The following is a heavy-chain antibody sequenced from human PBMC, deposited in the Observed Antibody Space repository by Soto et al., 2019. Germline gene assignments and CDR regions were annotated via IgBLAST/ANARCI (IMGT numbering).Heavy chain of an antibody. CDR3: ARDIDRQQLGGNYYYILDV. CDR1: GGTFSTSA. V-gene: IGHV1-69*12. J-gene: IGHJ6*02. Sequence: QVQLVQSGAEVKKPGSSVKVSCKASGGTFSTSAISWVRQAPGQGLEWVGGIMPVFATPDYAQKFQGRVTITADESTTTAYLELTSLRTDDTAVYYCARDIDRQQLGGNYYYILDVWGQGTAITVSS. CDR2: IMPVFATP. D-gene: IGHD1-26*01.